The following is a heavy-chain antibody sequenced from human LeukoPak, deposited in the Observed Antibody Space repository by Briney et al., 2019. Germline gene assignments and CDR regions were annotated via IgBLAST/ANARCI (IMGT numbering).Heavy chain of an antibody. J-gene: IGHJ4*02. Sequence: GGSLRLSCAASGFTFSSYAMSWVRQAPGKGLEWVSAISGSGGSTYYADSVKGRFTISRDNSKNTLYLQVNSLRAEDTAVYYCAKGGKWDVTPFDYWGQGTLVTVSS. D-gene: IGHD1-26*01. CDR3: AKGGKWDVTPFDY. CDR1: GFTFSSYA. V-gene: IGHV3-23*01. CDR2: ISGSGGST.